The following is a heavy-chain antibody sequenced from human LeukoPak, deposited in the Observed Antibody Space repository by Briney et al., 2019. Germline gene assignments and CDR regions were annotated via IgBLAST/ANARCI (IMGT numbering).Heavy chain of an antibody. Sequence: ASVKVSCKASGYTFTSYGISWVRQAPGQGLEWMGWISAYNGNTNYAQKLQGRVTMTTDTSTSTAYMELRSLRSDDTAVYYCARSYDFWSGYLDPHFDYWGQGTLVTVSS. CDR1: GYTFTSYG. CDR2: ISAYNGNT. D-gene: IGHD3-3*01. CDR3: ARSYDFWSGYLDPHFDY. J-gene: IGHJ4*02. V-gene: IGHV1-18*01.